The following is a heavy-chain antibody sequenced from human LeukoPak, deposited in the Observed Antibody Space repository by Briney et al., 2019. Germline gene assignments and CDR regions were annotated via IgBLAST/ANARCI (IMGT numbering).Heavy chain of an antibody. Sequence: PGGSLRLSCAASGFTFSSYWMSWVRQAPGKGLEWVANIKQDGSEKYYVDSVKGRFTISRDNAKNSLYLQMNSLRAEDTAVYYCAREVVSSPSYFDSWGQGTLVTVSP. CDR1: GFTFSSYW. CDR3: AREVVSSPSYFDS. V-gene: IGHV3-7*03. J-gene: IGHJ4*02. CDR2: IKQDGSEK. D-gene: IGHD2-15*01.